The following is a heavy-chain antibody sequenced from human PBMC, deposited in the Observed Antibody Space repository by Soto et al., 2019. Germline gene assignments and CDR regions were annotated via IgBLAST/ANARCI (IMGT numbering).Heavy chain of an antibody. Sequence: ASVKVSCKASGGTFSSYAISWVRQAPGQGLEGMEGIIPILGIANYAQKFQGRVTITADKSTSTAYMELSSLRSEDTAVYYCARDHAGGYSSSSGRIAFDIWGQGTMVTVSS. CDR3: ARDHAGGYSSSSGRIAFDI. CDR1: GGTFSSYA. D-gene: IGHD6-6*01. CDR2: IIPILGIA. V-gene: IGHV1-69*10. J-gene: IGHJ3*02.